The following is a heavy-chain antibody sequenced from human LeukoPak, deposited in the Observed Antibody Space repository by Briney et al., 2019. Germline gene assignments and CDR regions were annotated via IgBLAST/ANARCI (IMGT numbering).Heavy chain of an antibody. CDR1: GYTFSDYY. J-gene: IGHJ4*02. CDR2: IKPNSGGT. D-gene: IGHD2-8*02. CDR3: ARDLVARWQIGFDY. Sequence: ASVKVSCKASGYTFSDYYIHWVRQAPGQGLEWMGWIKPNSGGTNFVQKFQGRVTMTRDTSISTAYMELSSLRSDDTAVYYCARDLVARWQIGFDYWGQGTLVTVSS. V-gene: IGHV1-2*02.